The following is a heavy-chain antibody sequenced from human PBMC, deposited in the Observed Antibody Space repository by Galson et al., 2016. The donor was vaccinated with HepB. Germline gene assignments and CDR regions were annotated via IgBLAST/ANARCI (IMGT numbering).Heavy chain of an antibody. CDR1: GFTFTGYW. V-gene: IGHV3-7*01. D-gene: IGHD6-19*01. CDR2: INQDGSNI. J-gene: IGHJ4*02. Sequence: SLRLSCAASGFTFTGYWMNWVRQAPGKGLEWVVNINQDGSNINYLDSVKGRFTISRDNAKNSLYLQMNRLRADDTAVYYCVRDDASGWHFDYWGQGTLVTVSS. CDR3: VRDDASGWHFDY.